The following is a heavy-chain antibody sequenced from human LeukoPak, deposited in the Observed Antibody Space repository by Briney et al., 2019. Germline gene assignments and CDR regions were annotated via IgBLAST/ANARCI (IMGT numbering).Heavy chain of an antibody. CDR3: ARAQVAGNDFDY. CDR1: GGSISSYY. Sequence: SETLSLTCTVSGGSISSYYWSWIRQPPGKGLEWIGYIYYSGSTNYNPSLKSRVTISVDTSKNQFSLKLSSVTAADTAVYYCARAQVAGNDFDYWGQGTLVTVSS. J-gene: IGHJ4*02. V-gene: IGHV4-59*01. D-gene: IGHD6-19*01. CDR2: IYYSGST.